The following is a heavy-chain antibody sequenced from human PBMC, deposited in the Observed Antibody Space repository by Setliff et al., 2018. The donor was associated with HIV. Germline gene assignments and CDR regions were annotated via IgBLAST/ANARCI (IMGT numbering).Heavy chain of an antibody. Sequence: ASVKVSCKASGYTFTSYRISWVRQAPGQGLEWMGWISAFDGNTNYIEKLQGRVTMATDTSTRTAYMELSRLRSDDTAVYYCARDLNSSPFDYWGQGTLVTVSS. D-gene: IGHD6-13*01. V-gene: IGHV1-18*01. CDR2: ISAFDGNT. CDR3: ARDLNSSPFDY. J-gene: IGHJ4*02. CDR1: GYTFTSYR.